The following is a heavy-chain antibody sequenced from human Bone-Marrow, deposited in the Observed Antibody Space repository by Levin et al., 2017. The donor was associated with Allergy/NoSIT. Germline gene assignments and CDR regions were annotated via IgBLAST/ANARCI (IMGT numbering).Heavy chain of an antibody. CDR2: IIPVLRTA. CDR3: ARGTVAGTSAWFDP. Sequence: AASVKVSCKASGRSFNSYLMSWVRQAPGQGLEWMGGIIPVLRTANYAQKFQGRVTITADKSTGTVYMELSNLRSEDTAMYYCARGTVAGTSAWFDPWGQGTPVTVSS. D-gene: IGHD6-19*01. J-gene: IGHJ5*02. V-gene: IGHV1-69*10. CDR1: GRSFNSYL.